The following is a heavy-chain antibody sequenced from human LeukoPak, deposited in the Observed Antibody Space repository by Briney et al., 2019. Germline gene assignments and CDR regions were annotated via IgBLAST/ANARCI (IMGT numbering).Heavy chain of an antibody. CDR2: INHSGST. CDR1: GGSFCGYY. D-gene: IGHD3-10*01. V-gene: IGHV4-34*01. J-gene: IGHJ6*02. CDR3: ARERYLYGSGSYRRSDYYYGMDV. Sequence: PSETLSLTCAVYGGSFCGYYWSWIRQPPGKGLEWIGEINHSGSTNYNPSLKSRVTISVDTSKNQFSLKLSSVTAADTAVYYCARERYLYGSGSYRRSDYYYGMDVWGQGTTVTVSS.